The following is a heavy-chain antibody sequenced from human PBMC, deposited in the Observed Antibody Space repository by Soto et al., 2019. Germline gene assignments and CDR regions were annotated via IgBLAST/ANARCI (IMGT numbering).Heavy chain of an antibody. CDR2: IIPILGIA. CDR1: GGTFSSYT. Sequence: QVQLVQSGAEVQKPGSSVKVSCKASGGTFSSYTISWVRQAPGQGLEWMGRIIPILGIANYAQKFQGRVTITADKSTSTAYMELSSLRSEDTAVYYCAIDHHCSGGSCYGAFDIWGQGTMVTVSS. D-gene: IGHD2-15*01. V-gene: IGHV1-69*08. CDR3: AIDHHCSGGSCYGAFDI. J-gene: IGHJ3*02.